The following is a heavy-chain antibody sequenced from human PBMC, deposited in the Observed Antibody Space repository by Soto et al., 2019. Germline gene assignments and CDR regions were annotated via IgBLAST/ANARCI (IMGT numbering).Heavy chain of an antibody. CDR3: ARDPYSADGFGYGSFDY. CDR1: GLTFSSYW. V-gene: IGHV3-7*03. J-gene: IGHJ4*02. D-gene: IGHD5-18*01. Sequence: TGGSLRLSCTATGLTFSSYWMTWVRQAPGRGLEWVANIKQDGSATHYVDSVKGRFTISRDNAKNSLYLQMHGLTADDTAVYYCARDPYSADGFGYGSFDYWGPGTLVTVSS. CDR2: IKQDGSAT.